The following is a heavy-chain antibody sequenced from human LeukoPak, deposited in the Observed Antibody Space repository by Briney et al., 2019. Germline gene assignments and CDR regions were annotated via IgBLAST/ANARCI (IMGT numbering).Heavy chain of an antibody. CDR3: AREQYYGSGSYYICWFDT. CDR1: GFTVSNNY. CDR2: ISSSGSHI. V-gene: IGHV3-21*01. J-gene: IGHJ5*02. D-gene: IGHD3-10*01. Sequence: GGSLRLSCAASGFTVSNNYMSWVRQAPGKGLEWVSSISSSGSHIYYADSVKGRFTISRDNAKNSLYLQMNSLRAEDTAVYYCAREQYYGSGSYYICWFDTWGQGSLVTVSS.